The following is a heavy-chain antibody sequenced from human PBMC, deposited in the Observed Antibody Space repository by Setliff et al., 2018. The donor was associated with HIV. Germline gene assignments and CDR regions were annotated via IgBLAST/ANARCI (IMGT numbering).Heavy chain of an antibody. D-gene: IGHD2-15*01. V-gene: IGHV3-7*05. Sequence: GGSLRLTCVTSGFIFTDYWMSWVRQAPGKGLEWVANIRQDGGETHYVDSVKGRFTISRDNAKNSLYLQMNGLGAEDTALYYCASTRFGGPAAAAVVGGRIDFDNWGRGTLVTVSS. CDR1: GFIFTDYW. CDR3: ASTRFGGPAAAAVVGGRIDFDN. CDR2: IRQDGGET. J-gene: IGHJ4*02.